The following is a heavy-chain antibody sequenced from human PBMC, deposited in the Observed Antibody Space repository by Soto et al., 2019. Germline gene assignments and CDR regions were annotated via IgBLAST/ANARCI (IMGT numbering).Heavy chain of an antibody. CDR3: ARDRVESGYPEYFQH. D-gene: IGHD3-22*01. Sequence: GGSLRLSCAASGFTVSSNYMSWVRQAPGKGLEWVSVIYSGGGTYYADSVKGRFTISRDNSKNTLYLQMNSLIAEDTAVYYCARDRVESGYPEYFQHWGHGTLVTVSS. J-gene: IGHJ1*01. V-gene: IGHV3-53*01. CDR2: IYSGGGT. CDR1: GFTVSSNY.